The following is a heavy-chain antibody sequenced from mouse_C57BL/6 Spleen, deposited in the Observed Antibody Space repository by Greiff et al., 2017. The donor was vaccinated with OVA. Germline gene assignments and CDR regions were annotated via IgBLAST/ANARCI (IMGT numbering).Heavy chain of an antibody. Sequence: VKLVESGPGLVAPSQSLSITCTVSGFSLTSYGVHWVRQPPGKGLEWLGVIWSDGSTTYNSAHKSRLSISKDNSKCQVFLKMNSLRTDDTAMYFCARQGVIPYYAMDYWGQGTSVTVSS. V-gene: IGHV2-6-1*01. CDR3: ARQGVIPYYAMDY. CDR1: GFSLTSYG. CDR2: IWSDGST. D-gene: IGHD2-5*01. J-gene: IGHJ4*01.